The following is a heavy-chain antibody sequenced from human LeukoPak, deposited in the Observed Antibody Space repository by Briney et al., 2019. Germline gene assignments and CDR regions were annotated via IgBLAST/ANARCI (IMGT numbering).Heavy chain of an antibody. CDR1: GGSISSYY. J-gene: IGHJ4*02. CDR2: IYYSGST. D-gene: IGHD1-26*01. Sequence: SETLSLTCTVSGGSISSYYWSWIRQPPGKGLEWIGYIYYSGSTNYNPSLKSRATISVDTSKNQFSLRLSSVTAADTALYYCAYSGSYGHLGYWGQGIPVTVAS. V-gene: IGHV4-59*08. CDR3: AYSGSYGHLGY.